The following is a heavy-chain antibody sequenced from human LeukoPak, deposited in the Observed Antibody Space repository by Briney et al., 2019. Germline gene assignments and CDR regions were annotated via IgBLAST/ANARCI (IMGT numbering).Heavy chain of an antibody. D-gene: IGHD2-15*01. CDR2: ISSSSNYI. CDR3: ARDGALYCSGGTCFDY. CDR1: GFTFSSFY. V-gene: IGHV3-21*01. Sequence: GGSLRLSCAASGFTFSSFYITWVRQAPGKGLEWVSSISSSSNYIYYADPVKGRFTVSRDNAKKSLYLQMNSLRVEDTAVYYCARDGALYCSGGTCFDYWGQGTLVTVSS. J-gene: IGHJ4*02.